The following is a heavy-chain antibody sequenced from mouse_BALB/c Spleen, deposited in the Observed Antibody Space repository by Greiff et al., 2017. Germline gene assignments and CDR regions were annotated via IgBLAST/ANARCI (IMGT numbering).Heavy chain of an antibody. V-gene: IGHV3-2*02. D-gene: IGHD2-10*01. CDR3: ARKAYYGNYEAMDY. Sequence: EVHLVESGPGLVKPSQSLSLTCTVTGYSITSDYAWNWIRQFPGNKLEWMGYISYSGSTSYNPSLKSRISITRDTSKNQFFLQLNSVTTEDTATYYCARKAYYGNYEAMDYWGQGTSVTVSS. CDR2: ISYSGST. CDR1: GYSITSDYA. J-gene: IGHJ4*01.